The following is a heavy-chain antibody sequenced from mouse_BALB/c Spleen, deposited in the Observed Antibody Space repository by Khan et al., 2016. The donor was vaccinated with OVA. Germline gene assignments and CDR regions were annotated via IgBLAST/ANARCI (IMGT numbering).Heavy chain of an antibody. CDR3: TRRYLYCIFTY. Sequence: QVQLKQSGADLVKPGASLEMSCKASGYTFATYWIHWVKQRPGQGLEWIGNIDPSTGYTEYNQKFKDKATLTADKSSSTAYMQLSSLTSEDSAVYYCTRRYLYCIFTYWGQGTLVTVSA. V-gene: IGHV1-7*01. J-gene: IGHJ3*01. D-gene: IGHD1-3*01. CDR2: IDPSTGYT. CDR1: GYTFATYW.